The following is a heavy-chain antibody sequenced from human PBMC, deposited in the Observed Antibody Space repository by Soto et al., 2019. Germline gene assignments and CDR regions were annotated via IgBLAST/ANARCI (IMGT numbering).Heavy chain of an antibody. CDR3: ARHVEYYDFWSGYWTLAAFDI. Sequence: SETLSLTCTVSGGSISSSSYYWGWIRQPPGKGLEWIGSIYYSGSTYYNPSLKSRVTISVDTSKNQFSLKLSSVTAADTAVYYCARHVEYYDFWSGYWTLAAFDIWGQGTMVTVSS. D-gene: IGHD3-3*01. CDR1: GGSISSSSYY. J-gene: IGHJ3*02. V-gene: IGHV4-39*01. CDR2: IYYSGST.